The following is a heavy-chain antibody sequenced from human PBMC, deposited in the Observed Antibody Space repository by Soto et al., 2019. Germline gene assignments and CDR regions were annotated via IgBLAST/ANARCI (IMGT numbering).Heavy chain of an antibody. Sequence: SETLSLTCTASGDSMATGGHYYNWIRQVPGKGLEWIGYVYYSGATHYTPSLRARATISRDTSKNQFSLRLISVTAADTALYYCARDKDLQPTVWGFWGQGIQVTVSS. CDR2: VYYSGAT. J-gene: IGHJ4*02. V-gene: IGHV4-31*03. CDR1: GDSMATGGHY. D-gene: IGHD3-16*01. CDR3: ARDKDLQPTVWGF.